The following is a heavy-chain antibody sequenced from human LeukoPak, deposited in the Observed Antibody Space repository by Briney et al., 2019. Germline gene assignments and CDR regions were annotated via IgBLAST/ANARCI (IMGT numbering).Heavy chain of an antibody. Sequence: SETLSLTCTLSGDSISSSDHYWVWIRQSPGKGLEWIGSVSQSGNTYYKSSLKSRVTVSIDTSKNEFSLILTSVTAADTAEYYCARVEKYTSSGPTDPWGQGTLVTVSS. CDR1: GDSISSSDHY. J-gene: IGHJ5*01. D-gene: IGHD6-13*01. V-gene: IGHV4-39*01. CDR2: VSQSGNT. CDR3: ARVEKYTSSGPTDP.